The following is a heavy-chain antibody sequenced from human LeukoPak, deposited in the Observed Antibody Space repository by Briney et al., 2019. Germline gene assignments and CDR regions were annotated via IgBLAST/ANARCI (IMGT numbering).Heavy chain of an antibody. CDR1: GFTFSSYW. Sequence: GGSLRLSCAASGFTFSSYWMSWVRQAPGKGLEWVANIKQDGSEKYYVDSVKGRFTTSRDNAKNSLYLQMNSLRAEDTAVYYCARDVNWGGTYFDYWGQGTLVTVSS. CDR3: ARDVNWGGTYFDY. CDR2: IKQDGSEK. J-gene: IGHJ4*02. V-gene: IGHV3-7*03. D-gene: IGHD7-27*01.